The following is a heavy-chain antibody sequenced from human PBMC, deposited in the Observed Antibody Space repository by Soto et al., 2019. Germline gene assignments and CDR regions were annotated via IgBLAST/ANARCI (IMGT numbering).Heavy chain of an antibody. J-gene: IGHJ3*02. D-gene: IGHD5-12*01. CDR2: INHSGST. Sequence: QVQLQQWGAGLLKPSETLSLTCAVYGGAFSGYYWSWIGQPPGKGLEWIGEINHSGSTNYNPSLKSRVTISVDKSQNQFSLKLSSVTAADTAVYSCASSLVATIPGAFDSWGQGTMVTVSS. CDR1: GGAFSGYY. CDR3: ASSLVATIPGAFDS. V-gene: IGHV4-34*01.